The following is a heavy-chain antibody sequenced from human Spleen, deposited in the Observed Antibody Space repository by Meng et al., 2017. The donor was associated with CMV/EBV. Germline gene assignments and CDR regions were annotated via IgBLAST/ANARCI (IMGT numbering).Heavy chain of an antibody. J-gene: IGHJ4*02. CDR1: GFTFSSYD. Sequence: GESLKISCAASGFTFSSYDMHWVRQATGKGLEWVSAIGTAGDTYYPGSVKGRFTISRDNAKNSLYLQMHSLRAEDTAVYYCTRDLDYTYFGYWGQGTLVTVSS. CDR2: IGTAGDT. V-gene: IGHV3-13*01. D-gene: IGHD3-16*01. CDR3: TRDLDYTYFGY.